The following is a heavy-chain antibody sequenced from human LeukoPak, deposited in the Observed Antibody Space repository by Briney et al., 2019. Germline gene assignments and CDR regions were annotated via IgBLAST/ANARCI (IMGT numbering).Heavy chain of an antibody. J-gene: IGHJ4*02. CDR3: AGRIPRGFVDS. D-gene: IGHD2-21*01. Sequence: PSGTLSLTCTVSGGSISSYYWCWIRQAPGKGLEWIRNIYYSGSTNYNPSLKSRLTLSKDTPKNQFSLWLSSVPAADTPLYYCAGRIPRGFVDSWGQGTLVTVSS. CDR2: IYYSGST. V-gene: IGHV4-59*08. CDR1: GGSISSYY.